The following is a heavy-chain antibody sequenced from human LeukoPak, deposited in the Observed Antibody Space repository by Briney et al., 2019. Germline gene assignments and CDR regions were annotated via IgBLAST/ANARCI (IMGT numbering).Heavy chain of an antibody. CDR1: GFIFSSYW. D-gene: IGHD4-17*01. CDR2: IKQDGSDK. CDR3: ARDTD. V-gene: IGHV3-7*01. J-gene: IGHJ4*02. Sequence: GGSLRLSCAASGFIFSSYWMSWVRQAPGKGLEWVANIKQDGSDKYYVDSVKGRFTISRDNAKNSLYLQMNSLRVEDTAVYYCARDTDWGQGNLVTVSS.